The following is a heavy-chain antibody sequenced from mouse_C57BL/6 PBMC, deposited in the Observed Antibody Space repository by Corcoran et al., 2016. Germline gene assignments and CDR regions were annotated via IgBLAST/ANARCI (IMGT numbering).Heavy chain of an antibody. Sequence: QVQLQQSGAELVRPGASVTLSCKASGYTFTDYEMHWVKQTPVHGLEWIGAIDPETGGTAYNQKFKGKAILTADKSSSTAYMELRSLTSEDSAVYYCTSEGEKTGPFAYWGQGTLVTVSA. V-gene: IGHV1-15*01. J-gene: IGHJ3*01. D-gene: IGHD4-1*01. CDR1: GYTFTDYE. CDR3: TSEGEKTGPFAY. CDR2: IDPETGGT.